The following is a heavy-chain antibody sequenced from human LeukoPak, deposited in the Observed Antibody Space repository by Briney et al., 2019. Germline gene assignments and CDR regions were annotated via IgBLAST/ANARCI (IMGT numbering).Heavy chain of an antibody. J-gene: IGHJ4*02. Sequence: PRGSLRLSCAASGFTFSSYGMHWVRQAPGKGLEWVAVISYDGSNKYYADSVKGRFTISRDNSKNTLYLQMNSLRAEDTAVYYCAKDPLYGTNAYYFDYWGQGTLVTVSS. D-gene: IGHD1-1*01. CDR2: ISYDGSNK. CDR3: AKDPLYGTNAYYFDY. CDR1: GFTFSSYG. V-gene: IGHV3-30*18.